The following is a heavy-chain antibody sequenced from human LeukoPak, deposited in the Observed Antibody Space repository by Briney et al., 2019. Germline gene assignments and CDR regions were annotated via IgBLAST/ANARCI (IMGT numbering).Heavy chain of an antibody. CDR2: ITDSGTGT. CDR1: GFTFSSYA. Sequence: PGGSLRLSCAASGFTFSSYALSWVRQAPGKGLEWVSGITDSGTGTYYADSVKGRFTISRDNSKNTLYLQMNSLRAEDTAVYYCAKGGVPVGATYQIGNDAFDIWGQGTMVTVSS. D-gene: IGHD1-26*01. CDR3: AKGGVPVGATYQIGNDAFDI. J-gene: IGHJ3*02. V-gene: IGHV3-23*01.